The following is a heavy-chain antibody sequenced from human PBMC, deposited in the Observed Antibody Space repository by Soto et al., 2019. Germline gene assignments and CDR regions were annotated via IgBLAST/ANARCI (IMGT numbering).Heavy chain of an antibody. CDR3: ARSTSSHYDILTGTIGGWFDP. CDR2: IIPIFGTA. CDR1: GGTFSSYA. D-gene: IGHD3-9*01. V-gene: IGHV1-69*13. Sequence: SVKVSCKASGGTFSSYAISWVRQAPGQGLEWMGGIIPIFGTANYAQKFQGRVTITADASTSTAYMELSSLRSEDTAVYYCARSTSSHYDILTGTIGGWFDPWGQGTRVTVSS. J-gene: IGHJ5*02.